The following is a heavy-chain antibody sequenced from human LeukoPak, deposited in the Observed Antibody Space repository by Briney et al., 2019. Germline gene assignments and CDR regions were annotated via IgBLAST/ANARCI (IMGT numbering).Heavy chain of an antibody. CDR1: GFTFSSYS. Sequence: GGSLRLSCAASGFTFSSYSMNWVRQAPGKGLEWVSYISSSSSTIYYADSVKGRFTISRDNAKNSLYLQMNSLRAEDTAVHYCARDTGYCSGGSCYYFDYWGQGTLVTVSS. J-gene: IGHJ4*02. CDR2: ISSSSSTI. V-gene: IGHV3-48*04. D-gene: IGHD2-15*01. CDR3: ARDTGYCSGGSCYYFDY.